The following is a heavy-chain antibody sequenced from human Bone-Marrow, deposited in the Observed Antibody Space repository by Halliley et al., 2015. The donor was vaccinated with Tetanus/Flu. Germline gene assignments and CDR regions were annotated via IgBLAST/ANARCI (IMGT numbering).Heavy chain of an antibody. D-gene: IGHD6-13*01. V-gene: IGHV3-53*01. CDR3: ARGLPTAYSSRWFYFDY. J-gene: IGHJ4*02. Sequence: SGFTVSSNYMSWGRQAPGKGLECVSVIYSGGSTYYADSVKGRFTISRDNSNNTLYLQMNSLRAEDTAVYYCARGLPTAYSSRWFYFDYWGQGTLVTVSS. CDR1: GFTVSSNY. CDR2: IYSGGST.